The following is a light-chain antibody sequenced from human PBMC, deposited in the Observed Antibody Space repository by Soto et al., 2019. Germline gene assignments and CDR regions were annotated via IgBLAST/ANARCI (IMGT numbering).Light chain of an antibody. J-gene: IGKJ2*01. CDR1: QSVRSNY. CDR2: GAS. V-gene: IGKV3-20*01. Sequence: EIVLKQSPGTLSLSPGERATLSCRASQSVRSNYLAWYQQKPGQAPRLLIYGASSRATGIPDRLSGSGSGTDFTLTISRLEPEDFAVYYCQHYGSSAYTFGQGTTLEIK. CDR3: QHYGSSAYT.